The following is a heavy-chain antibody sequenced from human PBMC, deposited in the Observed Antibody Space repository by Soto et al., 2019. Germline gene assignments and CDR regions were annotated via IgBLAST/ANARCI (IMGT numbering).Heavy chain of an antibody. D-gene: IGHD3-16*01. CDR1: GDSISSTFW. V-gene: IGHV4-4*02. CDR3: ARGYGRNFDY. J-gene: IGHJ4*02. CDR2: VYHTGNT. Sequence: SETLSLTCAVSGDSISSTFWLTWVRQSPGKGLEWIGEVYHTGNTRYNPSLKSRVTISVDKPNNQFSLKLTSMTGADTAVYYCARGYGRNFDYWGQGTLVTVSS.